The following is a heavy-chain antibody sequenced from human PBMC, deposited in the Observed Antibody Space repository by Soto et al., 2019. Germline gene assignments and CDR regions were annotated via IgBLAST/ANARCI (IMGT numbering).Heavy chain of an antibody. D-gene: IGHD2-2*01. Sequence: QVQLQESGPGLVKPSQTLSLTCTVSGGFISSGDYYWNWIRQLPGKGMEWIGYIEHSGSSFYNPSLKCRVALALDTSKNQFSLKLNPVTAADTAVYYCAREVVPVTVAFYYYYIDFWCKGTTVTVSS. J-gene: IGHJ6*03. V-gene: IGHV4-31*03. CDR2: IEHSGSS. CDR3: AREVVPVTVAFYYYYIDF. CDR1: GGFISSGDYY.